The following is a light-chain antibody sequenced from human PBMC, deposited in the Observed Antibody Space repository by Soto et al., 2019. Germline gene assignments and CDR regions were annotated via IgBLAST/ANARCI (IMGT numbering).Light chain of an antibody. J-gene: IGKJ5*01. V-gene: IGKV3-15*01. CDR1: QSVRNN. CDR3: QQYNDWPPLT. Sequence: EIMMTQSPATLSVSPGESATLSCRASQSVRNNLAWYQHKPGQAPRLLIYYASTRATGIPARFSGSGSGTEFTLTISSLQSEDFALYYWQQYNDWPPLTFGQGTRLEIK. CDR2: YAS.